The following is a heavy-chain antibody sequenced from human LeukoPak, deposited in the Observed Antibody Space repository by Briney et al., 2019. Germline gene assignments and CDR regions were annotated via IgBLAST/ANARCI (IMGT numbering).Heavy chain of an antibody. J-gene: IGHJ4*02. CDR2: IRYDGSNK. Sequence: GGSLRLSCAASGFTFSSYGMHWARQAPGKGLEWVAFIRYDGSNKYYADSVEGRFTISRDNSKNTLYLQMNSLRAEDTAVYYCGKAMITFGGVIVQPDYWGQGTLVTVSS. D-gene: IGHD3-16*02. CDR1: GFTFSSYG. V-gene: IGHV3-30*02. CDR3: GKAMITFGGVIVQPDY.